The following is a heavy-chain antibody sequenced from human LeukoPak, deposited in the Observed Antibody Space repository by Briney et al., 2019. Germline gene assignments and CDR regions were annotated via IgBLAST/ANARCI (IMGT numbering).Heavy chain of an antibody. CDR2: INHNGNVN. D-gene: IGHD3-16*01. CDR3: ARGGGLDV. CDR1: GFTFGSYW. Sequence: GGSLRLSCAASGFTFGSYWLNWARQAPGKGLEWVASINHNGNVNYYVDSVKGRFTISRDNAKNSLYLQMSNLRAEDTAVYFCARGGGLDVWGQGATVTVSS. J-gene: IGHJ6*02. V-gene: IGHV3-7*03.